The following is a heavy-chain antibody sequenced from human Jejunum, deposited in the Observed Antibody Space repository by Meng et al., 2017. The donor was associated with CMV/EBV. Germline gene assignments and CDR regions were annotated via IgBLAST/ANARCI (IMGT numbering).Heavy chain of an antibody. D-gene: IGHD3-3*01. V-gene: IGHV4-4*07. J-gene: IGHJ5*02. CDR3: ARDVQTSLFRSTLGMGWFDP. Sequence: VALQESGLGRVKPSETLSLTCTVSGGSMNSYYWTWIRQPAGKGLEWIGHIYSSGITNYNPSLKSRVIMSLDTSKNQFSLKLSSVTAADTALYYCARDVQTSLFRSTLGMGWFDPWGQGTLVTVSS. CDR2: IYSSGIT. CDR1: GGSMNSYY.